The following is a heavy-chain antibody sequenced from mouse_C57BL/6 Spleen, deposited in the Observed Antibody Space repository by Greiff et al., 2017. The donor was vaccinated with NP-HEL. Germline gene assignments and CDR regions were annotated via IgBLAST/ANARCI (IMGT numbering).Heavy chain of an antibody. CDR3: AREGEFPRGYFDV. V-gene: IGHV5-16*01. Sequence: EVMLVESEGGLVQPGSSMKLSCTASGFTFSDYYMAWVRQVPEKGLEWVANINYDGSSTYYLDSLKSRFIISRDNAKNILYLQMSSLKSEDTATYYCAREGEFPRGYFDVWGTGTTVTVSS. J-gene: IGHJ1*03. CDR2: INYDGSST. CDR1: GFTFSDYY.